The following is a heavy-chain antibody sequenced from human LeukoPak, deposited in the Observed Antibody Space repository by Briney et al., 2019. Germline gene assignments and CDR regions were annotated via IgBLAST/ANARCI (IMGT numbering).Heavy chain of an antibody. CDR3: VKRSGLYFDY. CDR1: GFTFSSYA. V-gene: IGHV3-64D*09. Sequence: PGGSLRLSCSGSGFTFSSYAIHWVRQTPEKALQYVSGISSNGGNTYNADSVKGRFTISRDNSKNTVDLQMSSLRAEDTAVYYCVKRSGLYFDYWGQGTLVTVSS. D-gene: IGHD1-26*01. J-gene: IGHJ4*02. CDR2: ISSNGGNT.